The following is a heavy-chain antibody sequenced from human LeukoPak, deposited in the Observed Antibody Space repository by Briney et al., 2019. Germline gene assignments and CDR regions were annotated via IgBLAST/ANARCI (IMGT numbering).Heavy chain of an antibody. V-gene: IGHV4-34*01. CDR1: GGPFNGYY. D-gene: IGHD1-26*01. Sequence: SETLSLTCTIYGGPFNGYYWSWIRQPPGKGLEWIGEINHSGTTNYNPSLESRVTISVDTSKNQFSLKLSSMTAADTAVYYRARGGSYPTSNDYWGQGTLVTVSS. CDR3: ARGGSYPTSNDY. CDR2: INHSGTT. J-gene: IGHJ4*02.